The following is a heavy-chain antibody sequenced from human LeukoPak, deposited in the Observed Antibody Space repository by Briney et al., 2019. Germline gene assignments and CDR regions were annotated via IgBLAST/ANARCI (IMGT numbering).Heavy chain of an antibody. V-gene: IGHV1-8*01. CDR3: ARVNYYGSGSTPAMDV. CDR2: MNPNSGNT. J-gene: IGHJ6*04. D-gene: IGHD3-10*01. Sequence: ASVKVSCKASGYTFTSYDINWVRQATGQGLESMGWMNPNSGNTGYAQKFQGRVTMTRNTSISTAYMELSSLRSEDTAVYYCARVNYYGSGSTPAMDVWGKGTTVTISS. CDR1: GYTFTSYD.